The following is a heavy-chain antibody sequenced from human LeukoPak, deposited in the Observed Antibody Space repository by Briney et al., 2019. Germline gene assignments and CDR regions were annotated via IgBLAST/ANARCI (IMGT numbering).Heavy chain of an antibody. CDR1: GFTFSHFA. D-gene: IGHD5-12*01. CDR3: ARDHRYAFDN. J-gene: IGHJ4*01. V-gene: IGHV3-33*01. Sequence: GGSLRLSCAASGFTFSHFAMHWVRQTPGTGLQWVASIWYDGTHGNYVDSVKGRFTISRDKARNSLYLQMNSLRVEDTAVYYCARDHRYAFDNWGHGTLVTV. CDR2: IWYDGTHG.